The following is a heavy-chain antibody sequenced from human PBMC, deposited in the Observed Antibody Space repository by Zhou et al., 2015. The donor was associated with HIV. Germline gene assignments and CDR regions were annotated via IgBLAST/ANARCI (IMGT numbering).Heavy chain of an antibody. D-gene: IGHD3-3*01. CDR2: IIPIFGTA. J-gene: IGHJ5*02. V-gene: IGHV1-69*01. Sequence: QVQLVQSGAEVKKPGSSVKVSCKASGGTFSSYAISWVRQAPGQGLEWMGGIIPIFGTANYAQKFQGRVTITADESTSTAYMELSSLRSEDTAVYYCATIRKTYYDFWSGSRFNWFDPWGQGTLVTVSS. CDR1: GGTFSSYA. CDR3: ATIRKTYYDFWSGSRFNWFDP.